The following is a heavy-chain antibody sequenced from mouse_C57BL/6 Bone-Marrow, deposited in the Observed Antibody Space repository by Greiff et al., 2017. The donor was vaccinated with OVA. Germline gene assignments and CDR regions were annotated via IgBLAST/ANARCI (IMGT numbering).Heavy chain of an antibody. CDR1: GYSITSGYD. Sequence: EVHLVESGPGMVKPSQSLSLTCTVTGYSITSGYDWHWIRHFPGNKLEWMGYISYSGSTNYNPSLKSRISITHDTSKNHFFLKLNSVTTEDTATYYCARELRFYYIDYWGQGTTLTVSS. CDR3: ARELRFYYIDY. D-gene: IGHD1-1*01. CDR2: ISYSGST. V-gene: IGHV3-1*01. J-gene: IGHJ2*01.